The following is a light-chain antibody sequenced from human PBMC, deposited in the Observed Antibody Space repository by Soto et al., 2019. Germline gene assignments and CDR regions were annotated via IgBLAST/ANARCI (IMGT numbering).Light chain of an antibody. CDR2: AAS. CDR1: QSISSY. J-gene: IGKJ1*01. Sequence: DSQMTQSPSILSASVGDRVAITCRASQSISSYLNWYQQKPGKAPKLLIYAASSLQSGVPSRFSGSGSGTDFTLTISSLQPEDFATYYCQQSYSTPVTFGQGTKVDI. V-gene: IGKV1-39*01. CDR3: QQSYSTPVT.